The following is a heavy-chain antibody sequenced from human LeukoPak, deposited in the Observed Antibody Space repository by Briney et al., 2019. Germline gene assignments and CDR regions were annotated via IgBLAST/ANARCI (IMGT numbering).Heavy chain of an antibody. J-gene: IGHJ4*02. V-gene: IGHV6-1*01. CDR3: ARGSDAYPTKFDY. D-gene: IGHD3-16*01. Sequence: SQTLSLTCAISGDSVSSNSAAWNWIRQSPSRGLEWLGRTYYRSKCNDYAVSVKSRITINPDTSKNQFSLQLNSVTPEDTAVYYCARGSDAYPTKFDYWGQGTLVTVSS. CDR1: GDSVSSNSAA. CDR2: TYYRSKCN.